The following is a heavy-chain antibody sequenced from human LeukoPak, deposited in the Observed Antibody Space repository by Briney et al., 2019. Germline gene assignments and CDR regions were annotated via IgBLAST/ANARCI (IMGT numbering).Heavy chain of an antibody. Sequence: SQTLSLTCTVSGGSISSGDYYWSWIRQPPGKGLEWIGYIYYSGSTYYNPSLKSRVTISVDTSKNQFSLKLSSVTAADTAVYYCARDLKDYYDSSGYLPFGYWGQGTPVTVSS. D-gene: IGHD3-22*01. V-gene: IGHV4-30-4*01. CDR3: ARDLKDYYDSSGYLPFGY. CDR1: GGSISSGDYY. J-gene: IGHJ4*02. CDR2: IYYSGST.